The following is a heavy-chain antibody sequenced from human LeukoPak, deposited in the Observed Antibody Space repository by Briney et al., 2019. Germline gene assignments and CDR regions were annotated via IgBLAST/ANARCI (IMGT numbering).Heavy chain of an antibody. D-gene: IGHD3-16*01. V-gene: IGHV4-59*08. Sequence: SETLSLTCTVSGDSIRTYYWSWIRQPPGKGLEWIGYISDSGRTNYNPSLKSRVSISPDTSKNQLSLRLSTVTAADTAVYYCARQFALTWFDPWGQGTLVTVSS. CDR2: ISDSGRT. CDR1: GDSIRTYY. CDR3: ARQFALTWFDP. J-gene: IGHJ5*02.